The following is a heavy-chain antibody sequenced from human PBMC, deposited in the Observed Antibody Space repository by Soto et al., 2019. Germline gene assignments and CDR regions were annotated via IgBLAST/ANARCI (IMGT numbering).Heavy chain of an antibody. D-gene: IGHD6-6*01. J-gene: IGHJ6*02. V-gene: IGHV1-2*02. CDR3: ARGLAALDYYYYGMDV. CDR2: INPNSGGK. Sequence: ASVKVSCKASGYTFTGHYIHWVRQAPGQGLEWMGWINPNSGGKNYAQKFQGRVTMTRDTSISTAYMELSRLRSDDTAVYYCARGLAALDYYYYGMDVWGQGSTVTV. CDR1: GYTFTGHY.